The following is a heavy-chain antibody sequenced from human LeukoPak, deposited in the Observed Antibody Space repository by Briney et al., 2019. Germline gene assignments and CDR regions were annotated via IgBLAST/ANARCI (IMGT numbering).Heavy chain of an antibody. CDR3: SSWGSTPGVSSDDY. CDR2: IKSKTDGGTT. V-gene: IGHV3-15*01. J-gene: IGHJ4*02. CDR1: EFTINDAW. Sequence: GGSLRLSCAASEFTINDAWMSWVRQAPGKGLEWVGRIKSKTDGGTTEYAAPVKGRFTISRDDSKNTLYLQMNSLKTEDTAMYYCSSWGSTPGVSSDDYWGQSTLVTVSS. D-gene: IGHD6-6*01.